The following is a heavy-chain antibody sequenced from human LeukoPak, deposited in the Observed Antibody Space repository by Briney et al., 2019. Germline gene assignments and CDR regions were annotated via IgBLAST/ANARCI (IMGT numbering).Heavy chain of an antibody. CDR2: IYHTGNT. CDR1: GGSISSGNYH. Sequence: SETLSLTCTVSGGSISSGNYHWAWIRQPPGKGLECIGSIYHTGNTYYNSSLESRVTISVDTSKNQFSLKLSSVTAADTAVYYCARDYGTDILTGYSGAGGYWGQGTLVTVSS. CDR3: ARDYGTDILTGYSGAGGY. J-gene: IGHJ4*02. V-gene: IGHV4-39*07. D-gene: IGHD3-9*01.